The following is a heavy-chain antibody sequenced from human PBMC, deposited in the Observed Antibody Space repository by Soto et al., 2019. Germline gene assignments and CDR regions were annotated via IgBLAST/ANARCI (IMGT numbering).Heavy chain of an antibody. Sequence: EVQLLESGGGLVQPGGSLRLSCAASGFTFSNYDMNWVRQAPGKGLEWVSGFGVGGNYIYYADSVKGRFTISRDNSKNTLYLQMNSLRAEDTAVYYCAKDAISGNQVWDYFDYWGQGTPVTVSS. D-gene: IGHD7-27*01. V-gene: IGHV3-23*01. CDR3: AKDAISGNQVWDYFDY. CDR2: FGVGGNYI. J-gene: IGHJ4*02. CDR1: GFTFSNYD.